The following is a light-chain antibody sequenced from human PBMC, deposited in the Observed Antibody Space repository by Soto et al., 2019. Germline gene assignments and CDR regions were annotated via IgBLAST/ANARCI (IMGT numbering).Light chain of an antibody. CDR1: QAISSW. Sequence: DIQMTQSPSSVSASVGDRVNITCRASQAISSWLAWYQQKPGEAPKLLIYGASTLQSGVPSRFSGSESGTLFTLTISSLQPEDFATYYCQQASSFPLTFGGGTKVQIK. J-gene: IGKJ4*01. V-gene: IGKV1-12*01. CDR3: QQASSFPLT. CDR2: GAS.